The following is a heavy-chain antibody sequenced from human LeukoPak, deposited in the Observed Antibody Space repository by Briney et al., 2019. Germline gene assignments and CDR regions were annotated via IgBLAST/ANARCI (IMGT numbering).Heavy chain of an antibody. CDR1: GYTFTSYY. V-gene: IGHV1-2*06. J-gene: IGHJ4*02. CDR2: INPNSGGT. D-gene: IGHD3-16*01. CDR3: ARPINTFFDY. Sequence: ASVKVSCKASGYTFTSYYMHWVRQAPGQGLEWMGRINPNSGGTNYAQKFQGRVTMTRDTSISTAYMELRSLRSDDTAVYYCARPINTFFDYWGQGTLVTVSS.